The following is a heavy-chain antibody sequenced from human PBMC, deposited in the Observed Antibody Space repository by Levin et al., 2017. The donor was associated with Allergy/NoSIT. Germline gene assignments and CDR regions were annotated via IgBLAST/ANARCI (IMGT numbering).Heavy chain of an antibody. Sequence: GGSLRLSCTASEFTFSDYAMTWFRQAPGKGLEWVGDITSKTFGGTTKYAASVKGRFTISRDDSKSIAYLQMSSLKTEDTAVYYCTRAYCSSTKCYIGAFDIWGQGTMVTVSS. V-gene: IGHV3-49*03. CDR1: EFTFSDYA. D-gene: IGHD2-2*02. CDR3: TRAYCSSTKCYIGAFDI. CDR2: ITSKTFGGTT. J-gene: IGHJ3*02.